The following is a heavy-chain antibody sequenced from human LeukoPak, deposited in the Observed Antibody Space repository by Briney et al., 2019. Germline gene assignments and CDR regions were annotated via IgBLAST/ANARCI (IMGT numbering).Heavy chain of an antibody. Sequence: GGSLRLSCAASGFTFRDYWMHWIRQAPGKGMVWVSRIKGDGSHTIYADSVKGRFTISRDNAKNTLYLQMKSLRVEDTALYYCVRDWDHFDFDSWGQGTLVTVSS. CDR1: GFTFRDYW. J-gene: IGHJ5*01. V-gene: IGHV3-74*01. CDR3: VRDWDHFDFDS. CDR2: IKGDGSHT. D-gene: IGHD1-26*01.